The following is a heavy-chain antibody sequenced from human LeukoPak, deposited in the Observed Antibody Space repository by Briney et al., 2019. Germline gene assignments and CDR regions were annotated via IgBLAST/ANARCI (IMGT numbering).Heavy chain of an antibody. CDR3: ARDSSSPATFDY. J-gene: IGHJ4*02. CDR1: GFTFSSYS. V-gene: IGHV3-21*01. CDR2: ISSSSSYI. Sequence: GGSLRLSCAASGFTFSSYSMNWVRQAPGKGLEWVSSISSSSSYIYYADSVKGRFTISRDNAKNSLYLQMNSLRAEDTAVYYCARDSSSPATFDYWGQGTLVTVSS. D-gene: IGHD6-6*01.